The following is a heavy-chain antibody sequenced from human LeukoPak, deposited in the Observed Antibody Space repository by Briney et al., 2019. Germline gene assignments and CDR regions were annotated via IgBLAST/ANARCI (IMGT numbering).Heavy chain of an antibody. D-gene: IGHD2-15*01. CDR1: GGSISSGDYY. CDR2: IYYSGSA. CDR3: ARGESDILDV. Sequence: PSETLSLTCTVSGGSISSGDYYWSWIRQPPGKGLEWIGYIYYSGSAYSNPSLKSRVTISVDTSKNQFSLKLSSVTAADTAVYYCARGESDILDVWAKGPRSPSP. V-gene: IGHV4-30-4*01. J-gene: IGHJ6*02.